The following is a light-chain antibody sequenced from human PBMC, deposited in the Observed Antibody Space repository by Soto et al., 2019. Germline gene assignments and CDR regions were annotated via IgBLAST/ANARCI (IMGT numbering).Light chain of an antibody. CDR1: QSVSSSY. V-gene: IGKV3-15*01. J-gene: IGKJ5*01. CDR3: QQYNNWPPSIT. CDR2: GAS. Sequence: IVLAQSPGALGLCLGERATLSCRASQSVSSSYLAWCQQKPGQAPRLLIYGASTRATGIPARFSGSGSGTEFTLTISSLQSEDFAVYYCQQYNNWPPSITFGPGTRLEIK.